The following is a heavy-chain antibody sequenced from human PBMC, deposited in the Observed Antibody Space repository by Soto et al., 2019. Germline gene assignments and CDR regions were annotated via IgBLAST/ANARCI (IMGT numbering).Heavy chain of an antibody. CDR1: GDTFTCHY. V-gene: IGHV1-2*02. J-gene: IGHJ4*02. D-gene: IGHD1-26*01. Sequence: GASVKVSCKASGDTFTCHYIHWVRHAPEQGPEWMGEIGPESGATRYEQRFQGRVTMTRDMSITTVYMEVNNLSPDDTAVYYCGRGRSGQIVVFYWGQGTPVTVSS. CDR2: IGPESGAT. CDR3: GRGRSGQIVVFY.